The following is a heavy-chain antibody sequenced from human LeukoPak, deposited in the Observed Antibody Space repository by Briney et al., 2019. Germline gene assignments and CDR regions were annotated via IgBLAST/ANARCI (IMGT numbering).Heavy chain of an antibody. Sequence: SETLSPTCTVSGGSISSYYWSWIRQPPGKGLEWIGYIYYSGSTNYNPSLKSRVTISVDTSKNQFSLKLSSVTAADTAVYYCARDPSNYYYYYGMDVWGQGTTVTVSS. CDR3: ARDPSNYYYYYGMDV. CDR1: GGSISSYY. D-gene: IGHD4-4*01. V-gene: IGHV4-59*01. J-gene: IGHJ6*02. CDR2: IYYSGST.